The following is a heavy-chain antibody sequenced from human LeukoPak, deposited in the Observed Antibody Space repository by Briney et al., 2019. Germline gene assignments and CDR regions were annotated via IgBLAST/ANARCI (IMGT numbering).Heavy chain of an antibody. Sequence: SQTLSLTCTVSGGSISSGSYYWSWIRQPAGKGLEWIGRIYTSGSTNYNPSLKSRVTMSVDTSKNQFSLKLSSVTAADTAVYYCARVAPTGEYQLLYLSGRDAFDIWGQGTMVTVSS. CDR2: IYTSGST. J-gene: IGHJ3*02. D-gene: IGHD2-2*02. CDR3: ARVAPTGEYQLLYLSGRDAFDI. CDR1: GGSISSGSYY. V-gene: IGHV4-61*02.